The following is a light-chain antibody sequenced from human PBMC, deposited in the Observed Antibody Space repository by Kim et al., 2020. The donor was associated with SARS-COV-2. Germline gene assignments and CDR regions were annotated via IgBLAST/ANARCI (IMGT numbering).Light chain of an antibody. Sequence: YPGERATLSYRASQSVGSTSLGWYQQKPGQAPRLRIYGASSRATGIPDRFSGSGSGTDFTLTISRLEPEDFAVYYCQQYGSSPRSFGQGTKVDIK. CDR1: QSVGSTS. CDR2: GAS. CDR3: QQYGSSPRS. J-gene: IGKJ1*01. V-gene: IGKV3-20*01.